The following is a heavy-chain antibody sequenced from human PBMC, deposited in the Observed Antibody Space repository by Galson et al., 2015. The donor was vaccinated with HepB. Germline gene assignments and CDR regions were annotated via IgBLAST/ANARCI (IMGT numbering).Heavy chain of an antibody. CDR2: IRSKHYGGTT. CDR3: SREKDYYGAGSYSY. J-gene: IGHJ4*02. V-gene: IGHV3-49*03. CDR1: GLSFDDYA. D-gene: IGHD3-10*01. Sequence: SLRLSCAASGLSFDDYAMSWFRQAPGKGLEWVGFIRSKHYGGTTEYAASVKGRFTISRDASKTIAHLQMNSLKTEDTAVYYCSREKDYYGAGSYSYWGQGTRVTVSS.